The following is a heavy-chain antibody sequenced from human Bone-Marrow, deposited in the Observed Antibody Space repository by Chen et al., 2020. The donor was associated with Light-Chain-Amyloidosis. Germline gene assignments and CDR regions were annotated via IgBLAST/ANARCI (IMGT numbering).Heavy chain of an antibody. V-gene: IGHV3-20*04. J-gene: IGHJ4*02. D-gene: IGHD4-17*01. Sequence: EVQLVESGGGVVRPGGSLRLSCAASGSTFDDFVMSWVRQVPGQGLEWVSGINWNGGSTGYAACVQSRFTDSRDNAKNAQYLEMNSVRAEDTALYYCVRGTVTTGYFDYWGQGNLVTVSS. CDR3: VRGTVTTGYFDY. CDR1: GSTFDDFV. CDR2: INWNGGST.